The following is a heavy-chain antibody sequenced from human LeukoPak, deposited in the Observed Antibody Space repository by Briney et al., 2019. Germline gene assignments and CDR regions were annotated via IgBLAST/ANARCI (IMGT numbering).Heavy chain of an antibody. Sequence: QPGGSLRLSCAASGFTFSSYAMSWVRQAPGKGLEWVSAISGSGGSTYYADSVKGRFTISRDNSKSTLYLQMNSLRAEDTAVYYCAKRQQLNYYYYYYGMDVWGQGTTVTVSS. V-gene: IGHV3-23*01. J-gene: IGHJ6*02. D-gene: IGHD6-13*01. CDR2: ISGSGGST. CDR1: GFTFSSYA. CDR3: AKRQQLNYYYYYYGMDV.